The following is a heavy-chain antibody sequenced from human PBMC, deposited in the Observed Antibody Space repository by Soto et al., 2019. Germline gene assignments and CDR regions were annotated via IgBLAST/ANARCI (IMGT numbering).Heavy chain of an antibody. V-gene: IGHV5-51*01. Sequence: PGESLKISCKGSGYSFTSHWIGWLRQMPGKGLEWMGIIYPGDSDTRYSPSFQGQVTISADKSISTAYLQWSSLKASDTAMYYCARHPAHHYYGPPGDAFDIWGQGTMVTVSS. CDR3: ARHPAHHYYGPPGDAFDI. CDR1: GYSFTSHW. CDR2: IYPGDSDT. J-gene: IGHJ3*02. D-gene: IGHD3-10*01.